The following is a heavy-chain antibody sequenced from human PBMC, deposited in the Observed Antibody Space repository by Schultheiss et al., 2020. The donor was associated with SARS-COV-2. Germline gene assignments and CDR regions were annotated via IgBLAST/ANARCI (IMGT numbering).Heavy chain of an antibody. CDR2: IYYSGIT. D-gene: IGHD4-17*01. V-gene: IGHV4-61*08. Sequence: SQTLSLTCTVSGGSVSTGGYYWSWIRQPPGKGLEWIGYIYYSGITNYNPSLKSRVTISVDTSKNQFSLKLSSVTAADTAVYYCARENYGPLLNYGMDVWGQGTTVTVSS. J-gene: IGHJ6*02. CDR3: ARENYGPLLNYGMDV. CDR1: GGSVSTGGYY.